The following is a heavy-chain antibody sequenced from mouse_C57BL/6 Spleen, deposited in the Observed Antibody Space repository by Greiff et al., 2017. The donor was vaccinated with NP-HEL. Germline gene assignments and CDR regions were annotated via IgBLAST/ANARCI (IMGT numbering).Heavy chain of an antibody. CDR2: IHPNSGST. V-gene: IGHV1-64*01. CDR3: ARRADDYDDWFAY. J-gene: IGHJ3*01. Sequence: QVQLQQPGAELVKPGASVKLSCKASGYTFTSYWMHWVKQRPGQGLEWIGMIHPNSGSTNYNEKFKSKATLTVDKSSSTAYMQLSSLTSEDSAVYYCARRADDYDDWFAYWGQGTLVTVSA. D-gene: IGHD2-4*01. CDR1: GYTFTSYW.